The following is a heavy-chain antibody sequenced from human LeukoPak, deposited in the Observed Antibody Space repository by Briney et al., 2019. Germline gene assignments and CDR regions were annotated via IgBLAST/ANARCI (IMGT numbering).Heavy chain of an antibody. CDR3: AGVRGSYYAFDI. CDR1: GFTFSSYI. V-gene: IGHV3-21*01. CDR2: ISSSSSYI. J-gene: IGHJ3*02. Sequence: PGGSLRLSCAASGFTFSSYIMSWVRQAPGKGLEWVSSISSSSSYIYYADSVKGRFTISRDNAKNSLYLQMNSLRAEDTAVYYCAGVRGSYYAFDIWGQGTMVTVSS. D-gene: IGHD1-26*01.